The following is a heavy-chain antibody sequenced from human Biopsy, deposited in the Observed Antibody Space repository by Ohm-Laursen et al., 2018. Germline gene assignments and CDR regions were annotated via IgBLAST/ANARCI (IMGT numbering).Heavy chain of an antibody. V-gene: IGHV1-69*06. CDR2: NIPILGTG. Sequence: ASVKVSCKAPGGTFSNYGVNWVRQAPGQGLEWLGGNIPILGTGNYAQKFQDRVTVAADTSTSTATMELRSLRSDGTAVYYCATKLTGYFHHWGQGTLVIASS. CDR3: ATKLTGYFHH. J-gene: IGHJ1*01. D-gene: IGHD3-9*01. CDR1: GGTFSNYG.